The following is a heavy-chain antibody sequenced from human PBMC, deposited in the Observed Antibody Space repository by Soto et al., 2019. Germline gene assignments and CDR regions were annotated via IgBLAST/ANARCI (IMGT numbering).Heavy chain of an antibody. V-gene: IGHV1-18*01. CDR1: GYIFNNYG. D-gene: IGHD5-12*01. CDR2: IYSKEGKI. J-gene: IGHJ4*02. Sequence: QVQLVQSRAEVQKPGASVKVSCKASGYIFNNYGISWVRQAPGQGLEWMGWIYSKEGKINFAQKFQGRVTLTTDTSTSTAYIELRSLRFDDSAVYFCARDIAYDIDYWGQGTLVTVSS. CDR3: ARDIAYDIDY.